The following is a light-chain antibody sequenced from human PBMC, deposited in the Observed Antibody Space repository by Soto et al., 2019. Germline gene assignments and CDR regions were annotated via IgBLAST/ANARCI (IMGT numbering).Light chain of an antibody. Sequence: MQMTQSPSNVSGSVGERVTSSCRASQSISNWLAWYQQKPGTAPKVLIYHASNLQSGVPSRFSGSGSGTEFTLTISSLQPDDFATYYCQQYNSYSFGQGTKVDIK. CDR1: QSISNW. CDR2: HAS. V-gene: IGKV1-5*01. CDR3: QQYNSYS. J-gene: IGKJ1*01.